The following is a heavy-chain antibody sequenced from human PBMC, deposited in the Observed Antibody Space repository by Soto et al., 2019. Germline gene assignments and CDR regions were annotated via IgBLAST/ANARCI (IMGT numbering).Heavy chain of an antibody. CDR2: INPNAGGT. CDR1: GYTFTTYY. V-gene: IGHV1-46*01. CDR3: ARAGYCSGGTCFHGNCDY. Sequence: QVQLVQPGAEVKSPGASVKVSCKASGYTFTTYYLHWVRQAPGQGLEWLGIINPNAGGTTYAQKFQGRVTMTRDTSTSTVYLELSSLRSEDTAVYYCARAGYCSGGTCFHGNCDYWGQGTLVTVSA. J-gene: IGHJ4*02. D-gene: IGHD2-15*01.